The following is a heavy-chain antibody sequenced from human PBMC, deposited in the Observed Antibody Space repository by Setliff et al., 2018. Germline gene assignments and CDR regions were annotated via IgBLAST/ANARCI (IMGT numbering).Heavy chain of an antibody. CDR3: SRLVRFCTRTSCQRLSGDEY. J-gene: IGHJ4*02. Sequence: ASVKVSCKASGYTFIDYGVSWVRQAPGQGLEWVGWISPYTGKTYLAPKFQDRVTLTADTSTTTAYLQLTNLRSDDTAIYFCSRLVRFCTRTSCQRLSGDEYWGQGTLVTVSS. V-gene: IGHV1-18*01. CDR2: ISPYTGKT. D-gene: IGHD2-2*01. CDR1: GYTFIDYG.